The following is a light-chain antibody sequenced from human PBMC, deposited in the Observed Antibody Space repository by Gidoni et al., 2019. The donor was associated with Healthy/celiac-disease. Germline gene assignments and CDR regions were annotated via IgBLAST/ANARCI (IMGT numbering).Light chain of an antibody. CDR1: KLGDKY. CDR3: QAWDSGTVV. Sequence: SYPLPQPPSVSVSPGQTASIPCSGDKLGDKYACWYQQKPGQSPVLVIYQDNKRPSGIPERFSGSNSGNTATLTISGTQAMDEADYYCQAWDSGTVVFGGGTKLTVL. J-gene: IGLJ2*01. V-gene: IGLV3-1*01. CDR2: QDN.